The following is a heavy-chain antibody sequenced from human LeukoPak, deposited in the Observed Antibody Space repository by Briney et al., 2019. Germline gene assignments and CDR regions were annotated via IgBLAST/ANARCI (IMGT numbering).Heavy chain of an antibody. D-gene: IGHD3-22*01. J-gene: IGHJ3*02. V-gene: IGHV4-39*07. CDR3: ARGKGIVVAPPGPDAFDI. Sequence: SETLSLTCTVSGGSISSSSYYWGWIRQPPGKGLEWIGSIYYSGSTYYNPSLKSRVTISVDTSKYQFSLKLSSVTAADTAVYYCARGKGIVVAPPGPDAFDIWGQGTMVTVSS. CDR2: IYYSGST. CDR1: GGSISSSSYY.